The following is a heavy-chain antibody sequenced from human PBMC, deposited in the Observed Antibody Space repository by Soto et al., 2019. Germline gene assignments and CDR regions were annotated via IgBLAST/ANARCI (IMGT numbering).Heavy chain of an antibody. Sequence: ASVKVSCKASGFTFTSSAMQWVRQARGQRREWIGWIIVISGNTNYAQKFQGRVTITADKSTSTAYMELSSLRSEDTAVYYCARGYCSGGSCYSVGAFDIWGQGTMVTVSS. CDR1: GFTFTSSA. D-gene: IGHD2-15*01. V-gene: IGHV1-58*02. CDR3: ARGYCSGGSCYSVGAFDI. CDR2: IIVISGNT. J-gene: IGHJ3*02.